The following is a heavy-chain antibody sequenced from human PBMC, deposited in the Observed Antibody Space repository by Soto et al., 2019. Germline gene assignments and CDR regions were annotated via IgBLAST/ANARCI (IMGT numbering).Heavy chain of an antibody. CDR2: IYYSGST. CDR1: GGSISSSSYY. CDR3: ARHKGYEIAAAGTGPRWFDP. D-gene: IGHD6-13*01. J-gene: IGHJ5*02. V-gene: IGHV4-39*01. Sequence: SETLSLTCTVSGGSISSSSYYWGWIRQPPGKGLEWIGSIYYSGSTYYNPSLKSRVTISVDTSKNQFSLKLSSVTAADTAVYYCARHKGYEIAAAGTGPRWFDPWGQGTLVTVSS.